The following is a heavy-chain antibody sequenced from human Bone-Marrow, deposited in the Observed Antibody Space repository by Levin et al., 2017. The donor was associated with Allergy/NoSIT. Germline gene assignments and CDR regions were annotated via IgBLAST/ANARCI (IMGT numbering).Heavy chain of an antibody. CDR2: IHHSGTT. V-gene: IGHV4-38-2*02. CDR1: GFSISSGYQ. D-gene: IGHD1-26*01. J-gene: IGHJ6*02. Sequence: MSSETLSLTCTVSGFSISSGYQWGSIRQPPGKGLEWIGTIHHSGTTYYNPSLKSRVSISVDTSKNQFSLKLRSVSAADTAIYYCARMSGSSNYYHAMDVWGQGTTVTVSS. CDR3: ARMSGSSNYYHAMDV.